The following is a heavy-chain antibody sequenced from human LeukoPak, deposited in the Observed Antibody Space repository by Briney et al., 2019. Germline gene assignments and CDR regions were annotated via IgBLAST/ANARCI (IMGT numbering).Heavy chain of an antibody. CDR2: ISSRSSYT. J-gene: IGHJ4*02. D-gene: IGHD6-13*01. CDR1: GFTFSSYS. CDR3: ARVRAAAGTPRPPDY. Sequence: GGSLRLSCAASGFTFSSYSMNWVRQAPGKGLEWVSYISSRSSYTNYADSVKGRFTISRDNAKNSLYLQMNSLRAEDTAVYYCARVRAAAGTPRPPDYWGQGTLVTVSS. V-gene: IGHV3-21*05.